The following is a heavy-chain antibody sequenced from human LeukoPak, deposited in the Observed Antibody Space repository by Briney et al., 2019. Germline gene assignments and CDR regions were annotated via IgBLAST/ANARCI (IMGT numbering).Heavy chain of an antibody. CDR1: GFTFSSYS. D-gene: IGHD6-13*01. CDR3: AKATTISAAGSHFVY. V-gene: IGHV3-21*04. CDR2: ISSSSSYI. Sequence: GGSLRLSCAASGFTFSSYSMNWVRQAPGKGLEWVSSISSSSSYIYYADSVKGRFTISRDNAKNSLYLQMNSLRAEDTAVFYCAKATTISAAGSHFVYWGQGTLVTVSS. J-gene: IGHJ4*02.